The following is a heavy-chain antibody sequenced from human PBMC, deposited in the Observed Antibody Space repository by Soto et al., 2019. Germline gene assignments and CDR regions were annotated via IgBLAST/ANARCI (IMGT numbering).Heavy chain of an antibody. CDR2: ISYDGSNK. D-gene: IGHD1-26*01. Sequence: VVSLRLSCAASGFTFSSYGMHWVRPAPGKGLEWVAAISYDGSNKYYADSVRGRFTISRDNSKNTLYLEMNTLRVEDTAVYYCAKVLPATGIEGGGDAFDIWGQGTMDTV. CDR3: AKVLPATGIEGGGDAFDI. CDR1: GFTFSSYG. V-gene: IGHV3-30*18. J-gene: IGHJ3*02.